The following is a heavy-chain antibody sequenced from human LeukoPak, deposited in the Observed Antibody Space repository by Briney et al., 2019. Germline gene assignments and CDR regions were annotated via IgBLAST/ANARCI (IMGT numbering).Heavy chain of an antibody. V-gene: IGHV4-39*02. CDR3: ARDGEQWLVKGDYFDY. CDR1: GGSISSSSYY. Sequence: SETLSLTCTVSGGSISSSSYYWGWIRQPPGKGLEWIGSIYYSGSTYYNPSLKSRVTISVDTSKNQFSLKLSSVTAADTAVYYCARDGEQWLVKGDYFDYWGQGTLVTVSS. D-gene: IGHD6-19*01. J-gene: IGHJ4*02. CDR2: IYYSGST.